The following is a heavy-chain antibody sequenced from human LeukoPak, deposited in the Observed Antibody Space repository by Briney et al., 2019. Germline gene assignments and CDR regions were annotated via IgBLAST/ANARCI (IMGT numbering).Heavy chain of an antibody. CDR3: ARVPKVRMAVAYYFDY. CDR2: IYYSGST. J-gene: IGHJ4*02. CDR1: GGSISSSSYY. V-gene: IGHV4-39*07. D-gene: IGHD6-19*01. Sequence: ASETLSLTCTVSGGSISSSSYYWGWIRQPPGKGLEWIGSIYYSGSTYYNPSLKSRVTISVDTSKNQFSLKLSSVTAADTAVYYCARVPKVRMAVAYYFDYWGQGTLVTVSS.